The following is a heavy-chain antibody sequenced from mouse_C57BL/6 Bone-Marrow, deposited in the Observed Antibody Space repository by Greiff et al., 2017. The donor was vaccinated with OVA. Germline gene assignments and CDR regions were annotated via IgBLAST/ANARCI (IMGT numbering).Heavy chain of an antibody. V-gene: IGHV5-4*01. CDR3: ARGRFTTSFAY. CDR1: GFTFSSYA. Sequence: EVQLVESGGGLVKPGGSLKLSCAASGFTFSSYAMSWVRQTPEKRLEWVATISDGGSYTYYPDNVKGRFTISRDNAKNNLYLQMSHLKAEDTAMYYCARGRFTTSFAYWGQGTLVTVSA. CDR2: ISDGGSYT. D-gene: IGHD2-12*01. J-gene: IGHJ3*01.